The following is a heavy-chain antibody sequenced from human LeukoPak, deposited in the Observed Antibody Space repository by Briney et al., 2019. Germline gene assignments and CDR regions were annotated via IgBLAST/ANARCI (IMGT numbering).Heavy chain of an antibody. V-gene: IGHV4-4*02. J-gene: IGHJ5*02. D-gene: IGHD3-10*01. CDR2: INHSGTT. CDR1: GGSISSSNY. Sequence: SETLSLTCAVSGGSISSSNYWSWVRQPPGKGLEWIGEINHSGTTNYNPSLRSRVTISVDKSKNHFSLKLTSVTAADTAIYYCARDSGTTGEVKFDPWGQGTLVTVSS. CDR3: ARDSGTTGEVKFDP.